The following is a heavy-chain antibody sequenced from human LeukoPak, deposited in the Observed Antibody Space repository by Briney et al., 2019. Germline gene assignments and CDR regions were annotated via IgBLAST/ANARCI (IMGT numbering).Heavy chain of an antibody. V-gene: IGHV5-51*01. J-gene: IGHJ5*02. D-gene: IGHD6-19*01. CDR1: GYRFTNYW. CDR3: ARRTVAGTSRWFDT. CDR2: IYPGDSDT. Sequence: RGESLKISCKGSGYRFTNYWIGLVRQMPGKGLEWMGIIYPGDSDTRYSPSFQGQVTISADKSISTAYLQWSSLKASDTAMYYCARRTVAGTSRWFDTWGQGTLVTVSS.